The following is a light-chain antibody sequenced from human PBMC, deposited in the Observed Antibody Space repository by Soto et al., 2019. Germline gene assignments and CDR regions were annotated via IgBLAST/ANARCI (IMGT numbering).Light chain of an antibody. J-gene: IGKJ4*01. CDR3: QQYNSYPLT. CDR2: DAS. Sequence: IPMTQSPSTLSASVGDRVTITCRASQSISSWLAWYQQKPGKAPKLLIYDASSLESGVPSRFSGSGSGTEFTLTISRLEPDDFATYYCQQYNSYPLTFGGGTKVDIK. V-gene: IGKV1-5*01. CDR1: QSISSW.